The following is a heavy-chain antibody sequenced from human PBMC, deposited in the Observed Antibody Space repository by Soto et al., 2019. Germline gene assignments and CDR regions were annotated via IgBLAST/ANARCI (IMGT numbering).Heavy chain of an antibody. CDR1: GFTFSRYA. CDR2: ISGSGGST. Sequence: EVQLLESGGGLVQPGGSLRLSCAASGFTFSRYAISWVRQAPGKGLGWVSAISGSGGSTYYADSVKGRFTISRDNSKNILYLQMSSLRAEDKAEYYCAKDSNYDFSNWLDPWGQGTLVAVSS. V-gene: IGHV3-23*01. CDR3: AKDSNYDFSNWLDP. D-gene: IGHD3-3*01. J-gene: IGHJ5*02.